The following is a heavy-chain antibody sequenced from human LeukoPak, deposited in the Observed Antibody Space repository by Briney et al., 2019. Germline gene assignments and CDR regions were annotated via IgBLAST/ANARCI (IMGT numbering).Heavy chain of an antibody. Sequence: PSETLSLTCAVYGGSFSGYYWSWIRQPPGKGLEWIGEINHSGSTNYNPSLKSRVTISVDTSKNQFSLKLSSVTAADTAVYYCAIIHHYYGSGSYYKLNDYWGQGTLVTVSS. J-gene: IGHJ4*02. D-gene: IGHD3-10*01. CDR1: GGSFSGYY. V-gene: IGHV4-34*01. CDR3: AIIHHYYGSGSYYKLNDY. CDR2: INHSGST.